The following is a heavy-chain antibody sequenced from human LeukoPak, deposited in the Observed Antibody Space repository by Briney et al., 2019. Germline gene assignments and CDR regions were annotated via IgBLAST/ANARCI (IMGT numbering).Heavy chain of an antibody. CDR2: IGLSSDYI. CDR1: GFTFSSYS. CDR3: AREQSSGWTLVSY. V-gene: IGHV3-21*01. D-gene: IGHD6-19*01. Sequence: GGSLRLPCAASGFTFSSYSMSWVRQAPGKGLEWVSSIGLSSDYIYYADSVKGRFTISRDNARKSLYLQMNSLRVEDTAVYYCAREQSSGWTLVSYWGQGTLVTVSS. J-gene: IGHJ4*02.